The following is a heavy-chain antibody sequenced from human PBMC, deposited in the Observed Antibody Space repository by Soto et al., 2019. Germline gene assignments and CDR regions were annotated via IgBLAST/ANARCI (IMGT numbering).Heavy chain of an antibody. CDR3: ARGTIPYYDFWSGYDYYGMDV. V-gene: IGHV1-69*06. J-gene: IGHJ6*02. CDR2: IIPIFGTA. CDR1: GGTFSSYA. D-gene: IGHD3-3*01. Sequence: QVQLVQSGAEVKKPGASVKVSCKASGGTFSSYAISWVRQAPGQGLEWMGGIIPIFGTANYAQKFQGRVTITADKSTSTDYMELSSLRSEDTAVYYCARGTIPYYDFWSGYDYYGMDVWGQGTTVTVSS.